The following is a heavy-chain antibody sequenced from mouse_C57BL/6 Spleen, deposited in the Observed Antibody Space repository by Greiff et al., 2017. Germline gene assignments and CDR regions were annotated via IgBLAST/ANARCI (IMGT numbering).Heavy chain of an antibody. J-gene: IGHJ4*01. CDR1: GYTFTDYY. CDR2: INPYNGGT. D-gene: IGHD4-1*01. V-gene: IGHV1-19*01. CDR3: ARMDWALPMDY. Sequence: EVQLQQSGPVLVKPGASVKMSCKASGYTFTDYYMNWVKQSHGKSLEWIGVINPYNGGTSYNQKFKGKATLTVDKSSSTAYMELNSLTSEDSAVYYCARMDWALPMDYWGQGTSVTVSS.